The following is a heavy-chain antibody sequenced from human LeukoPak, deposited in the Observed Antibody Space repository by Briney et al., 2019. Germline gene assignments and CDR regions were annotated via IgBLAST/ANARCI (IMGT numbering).Heavy chain of an antibody. V-gene: IGHV3-21*01. D-gene: IGHD3-22*01. CDR2: ISRSSNSI. J-gene: IGHJ4*02. CDR3: ARDRDGTAYYPLDC. CDR1: GFTFGDYG. Sequence: GGSLSLSCTISGFTFGDYGQNWFRQAPGKGQEWVSFISRSSNSINYADPVKGRFTISRDNAKNSLYLQMNSLRAEDTAVYYCARDRDGTAYYPLDCRGQGTLVTVSS.